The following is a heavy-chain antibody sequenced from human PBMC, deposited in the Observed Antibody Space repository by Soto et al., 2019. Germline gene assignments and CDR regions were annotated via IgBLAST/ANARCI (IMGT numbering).Heavy chain of an antibody. CDR3: ARDTAPSDV. J-gene: IGHJ6*02. CDR1: GYTFTSYA. V-gene: IGHV1-3*01. Sequence: QVQLVQSGAEVKKPGASVKVSCKASGYTFTSYAMHWLRQAPGQRLEWMGWTNAGNGNTKYSQKFQGRVTITRDASASTAYMELSSLRSEDTAVYYCARDTAPSDVGGQGTTVTVSS. D-gene: IGHD4-17*01. CDR2: TNAGNGNT.